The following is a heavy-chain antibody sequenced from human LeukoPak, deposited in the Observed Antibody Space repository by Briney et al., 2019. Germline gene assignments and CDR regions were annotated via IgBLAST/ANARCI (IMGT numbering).Heavy chain of an antibody. CDR2: ITGSGNTK. V-gene: IGHV3-48*03. CDR1: GFSFSAYE. Sequence: GGSLRLSCAASGFSFSAYEMVWVRQAPGMGLEWTSYITGSGNTKYYLDSVKGRFTISRDNARNSLYLQMNSLRGEDTAIYYCARAICSRGSCYSLVTFDMWGQGAMVTVSS. D-gene: IGHD2-15*01. CDR3: ARAICSRGSCYSLVTFDM. J-gene: IGHJ3*02.